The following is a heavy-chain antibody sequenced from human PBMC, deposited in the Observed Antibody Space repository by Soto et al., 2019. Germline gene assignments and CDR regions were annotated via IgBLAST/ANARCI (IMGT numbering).Heavy chain of an antibody. CDR3: ARVTLENYYDSSGYQVAFDY. Sequence: SETLSLTCTVSGGSISSGGYYWSWIRQHPGKGLEWIGYIYYSGSTYYNPSLKSRVTISVDTSKNQFSLKLSSVTAADTAVYYCARVTLENYYDSSGYQVAFDYWGQGTLVTVSS. V-gene: IGHV4-31*03. J-gene: IGHJ4*02. CDR1: GGSISSGGYY. D-gene: IGHD3-22*01. CDR2: IYYSGST.